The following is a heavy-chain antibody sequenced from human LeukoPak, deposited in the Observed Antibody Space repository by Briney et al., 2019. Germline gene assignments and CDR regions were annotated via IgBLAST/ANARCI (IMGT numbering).Heavy chain of an antibody. V-gene: IGHV4-34*01. D-gene: IGHD3-3*01. Sequence: SETLSLTCAVYGGSFSGYYWSWIRQPPGKGLEWIGEINHSGSTNYNPSLKSRVTISVDTSKNQFSLKLSSVTAADTAVYYCARGRGVYDFWSGSYIYYFDYWGQGTLVTVSS. CDR3: ARGRGVYDFWSGSYIYYFDY. CDR2: INHSGST. CDR1: GGSFSGYY. J-gene: IGHJ4*02.